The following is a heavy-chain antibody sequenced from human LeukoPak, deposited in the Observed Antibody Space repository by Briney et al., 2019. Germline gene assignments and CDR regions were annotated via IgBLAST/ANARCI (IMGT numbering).Heavy chain of an antibody. CDR2: IYTSGTS. CDR3: TKGRGI. V-gene: IGHV4-61*09. CDR1: GGSISSGSYD. J-gene: IGHJ4*02. Sequence: SQTLSLTCTVSGGSISSGSYDWCWIRQPAGKGLEWIGHIYTSGTSNYNPSLRSRVTISVDTSKNQFSLKLTSVTAADTAVYYCTKGRGIWGQGTLVTVSS. D-gene: IGHD3-10*01.